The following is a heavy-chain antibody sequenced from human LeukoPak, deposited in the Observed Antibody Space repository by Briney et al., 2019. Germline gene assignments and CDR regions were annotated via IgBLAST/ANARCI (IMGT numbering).Heavy chain of an antibody. CDR2: ISSSSSYI. CDR1: GFTFSSYS. CDR3: AISGSYWAWAH. J-gene: IGHJ4*02. Sequence: KTGGSLRLSCAASGFTFSSYSMNWVRQAPGKGLEWVSSISSSSSYIYYADSVKGRFTISRDNSKNTLYVQMNSLRAEDTAVYYCAISGSYWAWAHWGQGTLVTVSS. V-gene: IGHV3-21*04. D-gene: IGHD1-26*01.